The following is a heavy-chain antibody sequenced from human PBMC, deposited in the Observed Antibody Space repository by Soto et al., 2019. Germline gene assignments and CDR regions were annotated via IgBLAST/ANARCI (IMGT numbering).Heavy chain of an antibody. V-gene: IGHV3-30-3*01. Sequence: PGGSLRLSCAASGFTFSSYAMHWVLQAPGKGLEWVAVISYDGSNKYYADSVKGRFTISRDNSKNTLYLQMNSLRAEDTAVYYCARDIWCITIFGVVMHYYYYYGMDVWGQGTTVTVSS. D-gene: IGHD3-3*01. CDR1: GFTFSSYA. J-gene: IGHJ6*02. CDR3: ARDIWCITIFGVVMHYYYYYGMDV. CDR2: ISYDGSNK.